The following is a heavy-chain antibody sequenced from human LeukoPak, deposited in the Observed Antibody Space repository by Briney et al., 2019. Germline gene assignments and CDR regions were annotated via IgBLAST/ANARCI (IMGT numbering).Heavy chain of an antibody. V-gene: IGHV4-39*07. D-gene: IGHD6-19*01. CDR3: ARVVGSGWYVFDH. CDR1: GGSISSSSYY. CDR2: IYYSGGT. J-gene: IGHJ4*02. Sequence: SETLSLTCIVSGGSISSSSYYWGWIRQPPGKGLEWIGSIYYSGGTKYDPSLKSRVTISVDTSKNQFSLKLSSVTAADTAVYYCARVVGSGWYVFDHWGQGTLVTVSS.